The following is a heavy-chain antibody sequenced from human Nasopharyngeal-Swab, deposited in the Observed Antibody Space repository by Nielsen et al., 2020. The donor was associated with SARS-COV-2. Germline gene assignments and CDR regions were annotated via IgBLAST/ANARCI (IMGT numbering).Heavy chain of an antibody. Sequence: GGSLRLSCAASGFTFSSSAMSWVRQAPGKGMEWVSVISGSGGSARYADSVKGRFTISRDNSRNTLYLQMNSLRAEDTAVYYCAKALYVSELTCFYHMDVWGKGTTVTVSS. CDR3: AKALYVSELTCFYHMDV. CDR2: ISGSGGSA. J-gene: IGHJ6*03. V-gene: IGHV3-23*01. D-gene: IGHD3-16*01. CDR1: GFTFSSSA.